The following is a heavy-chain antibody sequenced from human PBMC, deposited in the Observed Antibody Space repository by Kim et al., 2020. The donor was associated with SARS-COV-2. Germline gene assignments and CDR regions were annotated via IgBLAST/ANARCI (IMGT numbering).Heavy chain of an antibody. CDR2: INHSGSV. CDR3: ARGRAGVVPSPILGLGPHHDYFILDV. CDR1: GGPFSGYH. V-gene: IGHV4-34*01. Sequence: SETLSLTCAVYGGPFSGYHWSWVRQPPGKGLEWIGEINHSGSVIHNPSLKSRVSISIDTSKNQFSLKLTSVTAADTAFYFCARGRAGVVPSPILGLGPHHDYFILDVWGHGTTVTVSS. J-gene: IGHJ6*02. D-gene: IGHD2-2*02.